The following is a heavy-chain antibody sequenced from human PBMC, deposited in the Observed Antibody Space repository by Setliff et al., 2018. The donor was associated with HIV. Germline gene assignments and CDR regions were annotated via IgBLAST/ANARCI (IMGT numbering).Heavy chain of an antibody. CDR3: ATSVATFDSVDY. J-gene: IGHJ4*02. V-gene: IGHV1-8*01. Sequence: VASVKVSCKASGYTFTSYDINWVRQATGQGLEWMGWMNPNSGNTGYAQKFQGRVTMTRNTSISTAYMELSSLRSEDTAVYYCATSVATFDSVDYWGQGTLVTVSS. CDR1: GYTFTSYD. D-gene: IGHD1-26*01. CDR2: MNPNSGNT.